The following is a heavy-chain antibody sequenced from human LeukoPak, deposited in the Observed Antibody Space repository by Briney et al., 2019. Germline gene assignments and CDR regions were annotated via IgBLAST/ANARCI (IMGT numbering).Heavy chain of an antibody. V-gene: IGHV5-51*01. CDR2: IYPGDSDT. CDR3: ARQTRDYYYGMDV. J-gene: IGHJ6*02. CDR1: GYSFTSYW. D-gene: IGHD1-14*01. Sequence: GESLKISCKGSGYSFTSYWIGWVRQMPEKGLEWMGIIYPGDSDTRYSPSFQGQVTISADKSISTAYLQWSSLKASDTAMYYCARQTRDYYYGMDVWGQGTTVTVSS.